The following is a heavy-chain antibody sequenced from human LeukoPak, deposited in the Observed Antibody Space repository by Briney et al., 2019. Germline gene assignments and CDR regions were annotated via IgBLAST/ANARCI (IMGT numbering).Heavy chain of an antibody. CDR1: GGSISSYY. CDR2: INHSGST. D-gene: IGHD4-11*01. J-gene: IGHJ4*02. V-gene: IGHV4-34*01. Sequence: PSETLSLTCTVSGGSISSYYWSWIRQPPGKGLEWIGEINHSGSTNYNPSLKSRVTISVDTSKNQFSLKLSSVTAADTAVYYCARSINDYSNYAGLDYWGQGTLVTVSS. CDR3: ARSINDYSNYAGLDY.